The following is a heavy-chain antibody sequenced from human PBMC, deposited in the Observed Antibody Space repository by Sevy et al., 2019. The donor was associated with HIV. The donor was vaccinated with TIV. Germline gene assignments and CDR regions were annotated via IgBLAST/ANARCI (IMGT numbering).Heavy chain of an antibody. CDR1: GFSFDDYT. Sequence: GGSLRFSCAASGFSFDDYTMHWVRQVPGKGLEWVSLINWDGGSIYYSDSVKGRFTISRDNGKKSLYLQMNSLRTEDTALYYCARGRPFDAFDVWGQGTMVTVSS. V-gene: IGHV3-43*01. CDR3: ARGRPFDAFDV. CDR2: INWDGGSI. J-gene: IGHJ3*01.